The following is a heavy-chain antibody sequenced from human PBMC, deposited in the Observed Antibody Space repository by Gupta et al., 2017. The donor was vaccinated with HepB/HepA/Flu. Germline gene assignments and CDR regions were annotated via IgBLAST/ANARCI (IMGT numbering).Heavy chain of an antibody. J-gene: IGHJ5*02. Sequence: HVQLVQSRAEAKKPGSSCHVPCQAPAGTFTIFPISWLRQAPGLGLGWMGGIIPVAGTTNYAQKFQGRVTINAEKTTSTDYMELSSLRSVETAVYYWATLVKYWDVWSGDPPFDDWGKGTRVTVSS. CDR3: ATLVKYWDVWSGDPPFDD. CDR2: IIPVAGTT. CDR1: AGTFTIFP. V-gene: IGHV1-69*06. D-gene: IGHD3-3*01.